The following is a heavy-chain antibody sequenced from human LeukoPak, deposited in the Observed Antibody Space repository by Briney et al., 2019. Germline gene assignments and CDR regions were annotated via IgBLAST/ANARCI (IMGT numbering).Heavy chain of an antibody. D-gene: IGHD3-16*01. CDR1: GFTFSSYG. V-gene: IGHV3-33*06. CDR3: AKEGGGFYY. Sequence: GGSLRLFCGASGFTFSSYGMHWVRQAPGRGLEWVVVIWYDGSNKYYADSVKGRFTISRDNSKNTLYLQMNSLRAEDTAVYFCAKEGGGFYYWGQGTLVTVSS. J-gene: IGHJ4*02. CDR2: IWYDGSNK.